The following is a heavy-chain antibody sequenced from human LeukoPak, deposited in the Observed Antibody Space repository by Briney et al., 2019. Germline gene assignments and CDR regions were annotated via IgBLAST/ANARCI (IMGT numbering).Heavy chain of an antibody. CDR2: ISYDGSNK. Sequence: GGSLRLSCAASGFTFSSYAMRWVRQAPGKGLEWVAVISYDGSNKYYADSVKGRFTISRDTSKNPLYLQMNSLRAEATAGYYCARAHQKGQWLAYNWFDPWGQGTLVTVSS. CDR3: ARAHQKGQWLAYNWFDP. D-gene: IGHD6-19*01. J-gene: IGHJ5*02. V-gene: IGHV3-30*04. CDR1: GFTFSSYA.